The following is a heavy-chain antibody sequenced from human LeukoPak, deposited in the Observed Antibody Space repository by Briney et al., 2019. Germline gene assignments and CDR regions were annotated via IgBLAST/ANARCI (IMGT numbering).Heavy chain of an antibody. Sequence: GGSLRLSCAASGFSFISYGMHWVRQAPGKGLEWVGVISDDGRNKKYADSVKGRFTISRDNSKNTLYLQMNNPRVEDTAMYYCARVHDSTGYYHYFDSWGQGTLVTVSS. CDR3: ARVHDSTGYYHYFDS. J-gene: IGHJ4*02. CDR1: GFSFISYG. CDR2: ISDDGRNK. D-gene: IGHD3-22*01. V-gene: IGHV3-30*03.